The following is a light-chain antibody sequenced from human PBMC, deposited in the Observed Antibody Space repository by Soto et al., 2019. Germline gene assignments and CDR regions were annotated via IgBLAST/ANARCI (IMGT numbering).Light chain of an antibody. Sequence: QSVLTQPASVSGSPGQSITISCTGTSSDVGGYNYVSWCQQHPGKAPKLMIYEVSNRPSGVSNRFSGSKSGNTASLTISGLQAEDEADYYCSSYTSSSTLEVFGTGTRSPS. CDR2: EVS. CDR1: SSDVGGYNY. V-gene: IGLV2-14*01. CDR3: SSYTSSSTLEV. J-gene: IGLJ1*01.